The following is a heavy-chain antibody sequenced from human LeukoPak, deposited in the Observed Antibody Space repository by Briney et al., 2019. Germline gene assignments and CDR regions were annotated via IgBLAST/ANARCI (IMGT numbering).Heavy chain of an antibody. V-gene: IGHV1-69*08. CDR2: IIPILGTA. CDR3: ARDQGVGYSDVVDY. Sequence: ASVKVSCKASGGTFSSLPISWVRQAPGQGLEWMGRIIPILGTANYAQKFQGRVTITADTSTSTAYMELSSLTSEDTAVYYCARDQGVGYSDVVDYWGQGTLVTVSS. J-gene: IGHJ4*02. D-gene: IGHD3-22*01. CDR1: GGTFSSLP.